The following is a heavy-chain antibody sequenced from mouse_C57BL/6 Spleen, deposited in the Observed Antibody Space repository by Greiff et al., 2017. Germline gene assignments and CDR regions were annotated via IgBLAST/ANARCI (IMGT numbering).Heavy chain of an antibody. J-gene: IGHJ2*01. V-gene: IGHV1-55*01. CDR1: GYTFTSYW. D-gene: IGHD1-1*01. CDR2: IYPGSGST. CDR3: ARDTTVVDYYFDY. Sequence: QVQLQQSGAELVKPGASVKMSCKASGYTFTSYWITWVKQRPGQGLEWIGDIYPGSGSTNYNEKFKSKATLTVDTSSSTAYMQLSSLTSEDSAVYYCARDTTVVDYYFDYWGQGTTLTVSS.